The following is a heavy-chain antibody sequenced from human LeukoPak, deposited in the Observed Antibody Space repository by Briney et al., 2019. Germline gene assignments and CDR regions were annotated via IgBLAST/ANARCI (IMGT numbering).Heavy chain of an antibody. CDR3: AKDLVGSSSWYYYFDY. CDR1: GFTFSSYA. J-gene: IGHJ4*02. CDR2: ISGSGGST. D-gene: IGHD6-13*01. V-gene: IGHV3-23*01. Sequence: PGGSLRLSCAASGFTFSSYAMSWVRQAPGKGLEWVSAISGSGGSTYYADSVKGRFTISRDNSKNTLYLQMNSLRAEDTAVYYCAKDLVGSSSWYYYFDYWGQGTLVTVSS.